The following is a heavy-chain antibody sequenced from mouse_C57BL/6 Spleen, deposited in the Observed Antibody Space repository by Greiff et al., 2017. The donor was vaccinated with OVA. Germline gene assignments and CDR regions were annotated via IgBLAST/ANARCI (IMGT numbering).Heavy chain of an antibody. CDR3: APNYYGSSYGCAY. CDR1: GYTFTSYW. D-gene: IGHD1-1*01. V-gene: IGHV1-64*01. J-gene: IGHJ3*01. Sequence: QVQLQQPGAELVKPGASVKLSCKASGYTFTSYWMHWVKQRPGQGLEWIGMIHPNSGSTNYNEKFKSKATLTVDKSSSTAYMQLSSLTSEDSAVYYCAPNYYGSSYGCAYWGQGTLVTVSA. CDR2: IHPNSGST.